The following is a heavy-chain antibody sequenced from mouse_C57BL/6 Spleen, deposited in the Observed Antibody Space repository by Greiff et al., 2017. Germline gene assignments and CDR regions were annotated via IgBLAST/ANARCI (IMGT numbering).Heavy chain of an antibody. CDR2: IHPGSGNT. J-gene: IGHJ3*01. D-gene: IGHD2-4*01. V-gene: IGHV1-84*01. CDR1: GYTFTDYY. CDR3: ARRTDYDWFAY. Sequence: QVQLQQSGPELVKPGASVKISCKASGYTFTDYYINWVKQRPGQGLEWIGWIHPGSGNTKYNEKFKGKATLTVDTSSSTAYMQLSSLTSEDSAVYFCARRTDYDWFAYWGQGTLVTVSA.